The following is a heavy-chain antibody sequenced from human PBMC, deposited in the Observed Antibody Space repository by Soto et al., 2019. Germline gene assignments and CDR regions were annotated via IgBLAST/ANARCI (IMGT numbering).Heavy chain of an antibody. CDR3: ASGGGGSYSHNWFDP. CDR2: IIPIFGTA. Sequence: QVQLVQSGAEVKKPGASVKVSYKASGYTFTSYYMHWVRQAPGQGLEWMGGIIPIFGTANYAQKFQGRVTITADKSTSTAYMELSSLRSEDTAVYYCASGGGGSYSHNWFDPWGQGTLVTVSS. V-gene: IGHV1-69*06. D-gene: IGHD1-26*01. J-gene: IGHJ5*02. CDR1: GYTFTSYY.